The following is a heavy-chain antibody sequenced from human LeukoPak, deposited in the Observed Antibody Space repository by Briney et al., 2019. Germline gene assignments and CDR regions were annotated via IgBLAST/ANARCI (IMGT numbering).Heavy chain of an antibody. CDR3: ARDLGQYYDTSDNWFDP. D-gene: IGHD3-22*01. CDR1: GGSFSGYY. J-gene: IGHJ5*02. CDR2: INHSGGT. Sequence: PSETLSLTCAVYGGSFSGYYWSWIRQPPGKGLEWIGEINHSGGTNYNPSLKSRVTISVDTSKNQFSLELSSVTAADTAVYYCARDLGQYYDTSDNWFDPWGQGTLVTVSS. V-gene: IGHV4-34*01.